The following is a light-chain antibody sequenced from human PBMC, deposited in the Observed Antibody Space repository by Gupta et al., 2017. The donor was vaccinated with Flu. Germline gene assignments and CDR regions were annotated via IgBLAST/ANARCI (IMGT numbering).Light chain of an antibody. CDR2: GDN. CDR3: QAWDGSRDHVF. Sequence: SYVLTQPPSVSVAPGQTARVPCGGNNIGSKIVHWYQQKPGQAPVLVAYGDNDRPPGIPERFSASSSGNSATLTIARVEAGDEADYYCQAWDGSRDHVFFGGGTKLTVL. CDR1: NIGSKI. J-gene: IGLJ2*01. V-gene: IGLV3-21*02.